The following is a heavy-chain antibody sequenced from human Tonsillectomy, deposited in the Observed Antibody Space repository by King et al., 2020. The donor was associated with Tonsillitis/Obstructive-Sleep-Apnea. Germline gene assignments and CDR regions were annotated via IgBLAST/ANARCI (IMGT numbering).Heavy chain of an antibody. V-gene: IGHV2-26*04. J-gene: IGHJ6*03. CDR1: GFSLSNARMG. D-gene: IGHD3-3*01. Sequence: TLKESGPVLVKPTETLPLTCTVSGFSLSNARMGVSWIRPPPGKALEWLAHIFSNDEKSYSTSLKSRLTISKDTSKSQVVLTMTNMDPVDTATYYCACLYYDCGSGYYLRYDYYYMDVWGKGTTVTVSS. CDR2: IFSNDEK. CDR3: ACLYYDCGSGYYLRYDYYYMDV.